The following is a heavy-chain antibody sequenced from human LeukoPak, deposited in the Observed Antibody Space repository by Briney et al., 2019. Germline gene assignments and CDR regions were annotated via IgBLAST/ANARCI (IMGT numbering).Heavy chain of an antibody. CDR3: ARLRTSVDYYGSGSPEDFDY. CDR2: ISSSSSTI. Sequence: PGGSLRLSCAASGFTFSSYSMNWVRQAPGKGLEWVSYISSSSSTIYYADSVKGRFTISRDNAKNSLYLQMNSLRAEDTAVYYCARLRTSVDYYGSGSPEDFDYWGQGTLVTVSS. V-gene: IGHV3-48*04. D-gene: IGHD3-10*01. J-gene: IGHJ4*02. CDR1: GFTFSSYS.